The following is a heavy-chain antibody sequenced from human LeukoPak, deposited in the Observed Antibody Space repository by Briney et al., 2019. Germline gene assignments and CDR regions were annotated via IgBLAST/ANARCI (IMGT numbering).Heavy chain of an antibody. CDR2: VYYSGST. CDR3: AREQLGSSYYYMDV. D-gene: IGHD6-6*01. V-gene: IGHV4-59*01. Sequence: SETLSLTCTVSGGPISSYYWSWIRQPPGKGLEWIGYVYYSGSTNYNPSLKSRVTISVDTSKNQFSLKLSSVTAADTAVYYCAREQLGSSYYYMDVWGKGTTVTVSS. J-gene: IGHJ6*03. CDR1: GGPISSYY.